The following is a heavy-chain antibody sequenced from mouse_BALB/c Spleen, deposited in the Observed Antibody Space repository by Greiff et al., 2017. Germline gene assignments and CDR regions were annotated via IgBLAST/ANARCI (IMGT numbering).Heavy chain of an antibody. Sequence: QVTLKVSGAELARPGASVKLSCKASGYTFTSYWMQWVKQRPGQGLEWIGAIYPGDGDTRYTQKFKGKATLTADKSSSTAYMQLSSLASEDSAVYYCARWGGYGAMDYWGQGTSVTVSS. J-gene: IGHJ4*01. CDR3: ARWGGYGAMDY. D-gene: IGHD3-2*02. V-gene: IGHV1-87*01. CDR2: IYPGDGDT. CDR1: GYTFTSYW.